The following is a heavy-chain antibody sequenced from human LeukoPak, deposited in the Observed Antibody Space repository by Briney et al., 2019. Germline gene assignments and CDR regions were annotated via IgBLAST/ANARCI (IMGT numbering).Heavy chain of an antibody. D-gene: IGHD5-12*01. V-gene: IGHV3-7*01. J-gene: IGHJ4*02. CDR2: IKKDGSET. CDR3: VRDLGWLRFDY. CDR1: GFTFSGHW. Sequence: PGGSLRLSCAASGFTFSGHWMSWVRQAPGKGLEWVGNIKKDGSETGYVGSVKGRFTISRDNAKNSLFLQMNSLRVEDTGVYYCVRDLGWLRFDYWGQGALVTVSS.